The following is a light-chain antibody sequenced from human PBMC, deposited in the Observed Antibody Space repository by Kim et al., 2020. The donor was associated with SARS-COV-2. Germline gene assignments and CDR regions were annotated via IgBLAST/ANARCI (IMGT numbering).Light chain of an antibody. J-gene: IGLJ3*02. Sequence: VSPGQTASITCSGDKLGDKYPCWYQQKPGQSPVLLIYQGAKRPSGIPERFSGSSSGNTATLTISGTQTMDEADYYCQAWDSSTEVFGGGTQLTVL. CDR1: KLGDKY. CDR3: QAWDSSTEV. V-gene: IGLV3-1*01. CDR2: QGA.